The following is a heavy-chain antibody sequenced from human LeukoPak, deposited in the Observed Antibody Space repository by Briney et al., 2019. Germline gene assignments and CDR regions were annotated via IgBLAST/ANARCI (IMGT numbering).Heavy chain of an antibody. CDR1: GYTFTSYD. CDR2: MNPNSGNT. Sequence: GASVKVSCKASGYTFTSYDINWVRQATGQGLEWMGWMNPNSGNTGYAQKFQGRVTMTRNTSISTAYMELSSLRSEDTAVYYCARGPVGLGSYLHDYWGQGTLVTVSS. CDR3: ARGPVGLGSYLHDY. J-gene: IGHJ4*02. V-gene: IGHV1-8*01. D-gene: IGHD3-10*01.